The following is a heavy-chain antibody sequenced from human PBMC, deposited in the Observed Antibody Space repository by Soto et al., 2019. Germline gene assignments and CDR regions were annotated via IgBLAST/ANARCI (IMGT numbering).Heavy chain of an antibody. V-gene: IGHV3-30*18. Sequence: QEHLVQSGGGVVQPGGSLRLSCDASGFTFSIFGMHWVRQAPGKGLEWVAVLSYDGTYKYYADSVKGRFTISRDNSKNMLFLQMNRLRPDDTAVYYCAKDQAQYGSGYVYGMDVWGQGTAVTVSS. CDR2: LSYDGTYK. J-gene: IGHJ6*02. CDR3: AKDQAQYGSGYVYGMDV. CDR1: GFTFSIFG. D-gene: IGHD3-10*01.